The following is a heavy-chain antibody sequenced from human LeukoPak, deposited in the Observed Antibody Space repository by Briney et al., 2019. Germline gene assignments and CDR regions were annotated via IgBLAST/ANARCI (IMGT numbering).Heavy chain of an antibody. Sequence: SETLSLTCTVSGGSISSYYWSWIRQPPGKGLEWIGYIYYSGSTNYNPSLKSRVTISVDTSKNQFSLKLSSVTAADTAVYYCARDGGGRYSRADWFDPWGQGTLVTVSS. J-gene: IGHJ5*02. CDR1: GGSISSYY. CDR3: ARDGGGRYSRADWFDP. V-gene: IGHV4-59*01. D-gene: IGHD2-21*02. CDR2: IYYSGST.